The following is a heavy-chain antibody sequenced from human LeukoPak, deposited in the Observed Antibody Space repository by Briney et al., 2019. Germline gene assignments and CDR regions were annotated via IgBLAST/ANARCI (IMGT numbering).Heavy chain of an antibody. V-gene: IGHV3-7*03. J-gene: IGHJ4*02. CDR1: GFTFSNYW. Sequence: GGSLRLSCAASGFTFSNYWMTWVRQAPGKGLKWVGIISLDGTKRYYGDSVKGRFTISRDDVKNSMYLQMNSLRAEDTAQYYCARDGDRGWSLSHWGQGTLVTVSS. CDR2: ISLDGTKR. CDR3: ARDGDRGWSLSH. D-gene: IGHD6-19*01.